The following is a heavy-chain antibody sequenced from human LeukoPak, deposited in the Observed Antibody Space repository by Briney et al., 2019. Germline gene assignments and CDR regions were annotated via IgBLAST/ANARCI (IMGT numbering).Heavy chain of an antibody. V-gene: IGHV3-74*01. D-gene: IGHD2-2*01. J-gene: IGHJ4*02. Sequence: GGSLRLSCAASGFTFSSYWMHWVLQAPGKGLVWVSRINSDGSSTSYADSVKGRFTISRDNAKNTLYLQMNSLRAEDTAVYYCARDGDIVVVPAAIPFDYWGQGTLVTVSS. CDR1: GFTFSSYW. CDR3: ARDGDIVVVPAAIPFDY. CDR2: INSDGSST.